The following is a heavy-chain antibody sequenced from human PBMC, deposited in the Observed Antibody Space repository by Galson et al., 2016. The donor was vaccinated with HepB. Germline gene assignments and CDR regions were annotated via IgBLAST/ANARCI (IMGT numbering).Heavy chain of an antibody. V-gene: IGHV4-39*07. CDR2: ITYSGST. J-gene: IGHJ4*02. CDR1: GGSISARSYY. CDR3: AGDKTESTTYYYDYSGYLAH. Sequence: SETLSLTCTVSGGSISARSYYWGWIRQPPGKGLEWIGSITYSGSTSYNPSLKSRVAMSVDTSMNQLSLIPTSVTAADKAVYYCAGDKTESTTYYYDYSGYLAHWGQGILVTVSS. D-gene: IGHD3-22*01.